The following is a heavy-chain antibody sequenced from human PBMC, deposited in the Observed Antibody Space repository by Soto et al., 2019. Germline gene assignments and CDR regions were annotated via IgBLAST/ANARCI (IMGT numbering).Heavy chain of an antibody. V-gene: IGHV4-34*01. D-gene: IGHD3-16*01. J-gene: IGHJ6*02. CDR3: ASRWAYGMDV. CDR2: INHSGST. CDR1: GGSFSGYY. Sequence: NPSETLSLTCAVYGGSFSGYYWSWIRQPPGKGLEWIGEINHSGSTNYNPSLKSRVTISVDTSKNRFSLKLSSVTAADTAVYYCASRWAYGMDVWGQGTTVTVSS.